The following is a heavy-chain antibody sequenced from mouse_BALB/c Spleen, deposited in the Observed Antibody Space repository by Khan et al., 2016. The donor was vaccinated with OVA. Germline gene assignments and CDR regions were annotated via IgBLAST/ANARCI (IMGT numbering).Heavy chain of an antibody. CDR1: GYTFTENT. D-gene: IGHD3-3*01. J-gene: IGHJ4*01. CDR2: INPKNGVT. CDR3: ARDAGLY. V-gene: IGHV1-18*01. Sequence: EVQLQQSGPELVKPGASVKISCKTSGYTFTENTLHWVKQSHGKSLEWIGVINPKNGVTSYNQKFKGKVTLTVDKSSSTAYMEFRNLTSEDSAVYYCARDAGLYWGQGTSVTVSS.